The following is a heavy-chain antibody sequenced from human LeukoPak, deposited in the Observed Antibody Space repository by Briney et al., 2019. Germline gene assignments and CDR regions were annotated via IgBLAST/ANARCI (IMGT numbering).Heavy chain of an antibody. V-gene: IGHV1-18*01. CDR1: GYTFTSYG. J-gene: IGHJ4*02. CDR3: ARDYGDYVGVFDY. CDR2: ISAYNGNT. Sequence: GASVKVSCKASGYTFTSYGISWVRQAPGQGLEWMGWISAYNGNTNYAQKLQGRVTMTTDTSTSTAYVELRSLRSDDTAVYYCARDYGDYVGVFDYWGQGTLVTVSS. D-gene: IGHD4-17*01.